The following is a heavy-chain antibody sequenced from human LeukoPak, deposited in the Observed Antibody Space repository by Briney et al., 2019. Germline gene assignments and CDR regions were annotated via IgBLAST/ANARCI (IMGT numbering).Heavy chain of an antibody. Sequence: ASVKVSCKASGYTFTSYGISWVRQAPGQGLEWMGWISAYNGNTNYAQKLQGRVTMTTDTSTSTAYMELRSLRSDDTAVYYCARDRGQVVPTIYYYYYYMDVWGKGTTVTVSS. D-gene: IGHD2-2*01. J-gene: IGHJ6*03. V-gene: IGHV1-18*01. CDR1: GYTFTSYG. CDR2: ISAYNGNT. CDR3: ARDRGQVVPTIYYYYYYMDV.